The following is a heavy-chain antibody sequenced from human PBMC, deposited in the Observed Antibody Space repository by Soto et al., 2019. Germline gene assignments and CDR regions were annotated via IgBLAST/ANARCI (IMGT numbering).Heavy chain of an antibody. D-gene: IGHD3-3*01. V-gene: IGHV3-21*01. CDR2: ISSSSSYI. J-gene: IGHJ4*02. Sequence: EVQLVESGGGLVKPGGSLRLSCAASGFTFSSYSMNWVRQAPGKGLEWVSSISSSSSYIYYADSVKGRFTISRDNVKNSLYLQMNSLRAEDTAVYYCASQYDFWSGYYAASGWGQGTLVTVSS. CDR3: ASQYDFWSGYYAASG. CDR1: GFTFSSYS.